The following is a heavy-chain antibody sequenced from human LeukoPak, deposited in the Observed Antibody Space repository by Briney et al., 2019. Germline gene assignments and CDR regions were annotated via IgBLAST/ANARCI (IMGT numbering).Heavy chain of an antibody. CDR1: GFTFNHYW. CDR3: ARIDGGGYFEY. J-gene: IGHJ4*02. D-gene: IGHD3-10*01. V-gene: IGHV3-7*04. CDR2: TNQDGSDK. Sequence: GGSLRLSCAVAGFTFNHYWMTWVRQAPGKGLEWVANTNQDGSDKYYVDSVKGRFTISNDNAKNSLYLQMISMRAEDTAVYYGARIDGGGYFEYWGQGTLVTVSS.